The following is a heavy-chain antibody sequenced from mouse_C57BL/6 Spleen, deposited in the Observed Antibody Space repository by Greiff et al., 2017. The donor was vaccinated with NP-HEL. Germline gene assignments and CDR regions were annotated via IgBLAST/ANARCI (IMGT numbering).Heavy chain of an antibody. J-gene: IGHJ3*01. CDR1: GYTFTDYY. CDR2: IYPGSGNP. Sequence: QVQLQQSGPELVKPGASVKISCKASGYTFTDYYINWVKQRPGQGLEWIGWIYPGSGNPKYNEKFKGKATLTVDTSSSTAYMQLSSLTSEDSAVFYCSRSRQLRPFAYWGQGTLVTVSA. D-gene: IGHD3-2*02. CDR3: SRSRQLRPFAY. V-gene: IGHV1-84*01.